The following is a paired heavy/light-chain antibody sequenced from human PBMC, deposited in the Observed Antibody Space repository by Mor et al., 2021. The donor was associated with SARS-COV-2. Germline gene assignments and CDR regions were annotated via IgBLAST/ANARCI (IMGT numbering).Heavy chain of an antibody. V-gene: IGHV4-59*11. CDR3: AKSDYGDYVGYFDY. Sequence: QVQLQASGPGLVKPSETLSLTCTVSGGSTSSHYWSWIRQPPGKGLEWIGYIYYRGSTNYNPSLKSRVTISVDTSKNQFSLKLSSVTAADTAVYYCAKSDYGDYVGYFDYWGQGTLVTVSS. D-gene: IGHD4-17*01. CDR1: GGSTSSHY. CDR2: IYYRGST. J-gene: IGHJ4*02.
Light chain of an antibody. J-gene: IGKJ5*01. V-gene: IGKV4-1*01. CDR2: WAS. CDR1: QSVLYSSNNKNY. Sequence: DIVMTQSPDSLAVSLGERATINCKSSQSVLYSSNNKNYLAWYQQKPGQPPKLLIYWASTRESGVPDRFSGSGSGTDFTLTISSLQADDVAVYYCQQYYSTPITFGQGTRLEIK. CDR3: QQYYSTPIT.